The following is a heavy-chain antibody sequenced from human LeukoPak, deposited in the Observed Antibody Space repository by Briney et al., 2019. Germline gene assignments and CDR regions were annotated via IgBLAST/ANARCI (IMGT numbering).Heavy chain of an antibody. CDR1: GYALTNYN. D-gene: IGHD2-15*01. J-gene: IGHJ4*02. CDR3: AREFGHCSGDNCFYFFDL. CDR2: INTHKGHT. Sequence: ASVKVSCKASGYALTNYNISWVRQAPGQGLEWMGLINTHKGHTNFLQKFQGRVTVTTDISTNTAYMELRRLRSDDTAVYYCAREFGHCSGDNCFYFFDLWGQGSQVIVSS. V-gene: IGHV1-18*01.